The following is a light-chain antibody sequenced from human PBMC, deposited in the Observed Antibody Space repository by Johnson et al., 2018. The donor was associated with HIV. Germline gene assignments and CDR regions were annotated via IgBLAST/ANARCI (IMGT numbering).Light chain of an antibody. V-gene: IGLV1-51*02. Sequence: QSVLTQPPSVSAAPGQKVTISCSGSSSNIGNNYVSWYQQLPGTAPKLLIYENNKRPLGIPDRFSGSKSGTSATLGITGLQTGDEADFYCGTWDSSLSAEVFGTGTKVTVL. CDR2: ENN. CDR1: SSNIGNNY. J-gene: IGLJ1*01. CDR3: GTWDSSLSAEV.